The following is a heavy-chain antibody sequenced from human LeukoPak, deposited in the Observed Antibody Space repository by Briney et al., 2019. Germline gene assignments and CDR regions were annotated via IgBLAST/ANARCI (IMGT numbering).Heavy chain of an antibody. CDR1: GFTFSSYS. Sequence: GGSLRLSCAASGFTFSSYSMNWVRQAPGKGLEWVSSISSSSGYIYYADSVKGRFTISRDNAKNSLYLQMNSLRAEDTAVYYCARDTDSSSWYANDYWGQGTLVTVSS. V-gene: IGHV3-21*01. CDR2: ISSSSGYI. D-gene: IGHD6-13*01. J-gene: IGHJ4*02. CDR3: ARDTDSSSWYANDY.